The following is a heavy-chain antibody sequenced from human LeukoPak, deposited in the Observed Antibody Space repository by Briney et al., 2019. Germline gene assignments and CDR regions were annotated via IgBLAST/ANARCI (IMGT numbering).Heavy chain of an antibody. V-gene: IGHV4-59*01. CDR1: GGSITSYY. CDR3: ARNGSTAHDY. Sequence: SETLSLTCTVSGGSITSYYWSWIRQPPGKGLEWIGYIYYSGSTNYNPSLKSRVTISVDTSKNQFSLKLSSVTAADTAVYYCARNGSTAHDYWGQGTLVTVSS. CDR2: IYYSGST. J-gene: IGHJ4*02. D-gene: IGHD1-26*01.